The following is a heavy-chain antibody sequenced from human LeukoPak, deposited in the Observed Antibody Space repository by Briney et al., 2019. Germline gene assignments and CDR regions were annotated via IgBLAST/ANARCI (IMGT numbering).Heavy chain of an antibody. CDR1: GFTFSSYA. D-gene: IGHD5-18*01. J-gene: IGHJ4*02. Sequence: GGSLRLSCAASGFTFSSYAMSWVRQAPGKGLEWVSAISGSGGSTYYADSVKGRFTISRDNSKNTLHLQMNSLRAEDTAVYYCAKGYSYAKGYFDYWGRGTLVTVSS. V-gene: IGHV3-23*01. CDR2: ISGSGGST. CDR3: AKGYSYAKGYFDY.